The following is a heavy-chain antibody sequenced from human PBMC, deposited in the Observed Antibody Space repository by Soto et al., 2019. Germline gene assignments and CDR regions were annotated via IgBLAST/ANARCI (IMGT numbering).Heavy chain of an antibody. Sequence: NPSETLSLTCSVSGGSINSGGYHWTWIRQHPEKGLEWIGYIYYRGNTYYNPSLRSRLTISVDTSKNQFSLNLTSVTAAHTAVYYFARTSDHGFRDWFDPLGQGILVTGSA. CDR1: GGSINSGGYH. D-gene: IGHD2-21*01. CDR2: IYYRGNT. J-gene: IGHJ5*02. V-gene: IGHV4-31*03. CDR3: ARTSDHGFRDWFDP.